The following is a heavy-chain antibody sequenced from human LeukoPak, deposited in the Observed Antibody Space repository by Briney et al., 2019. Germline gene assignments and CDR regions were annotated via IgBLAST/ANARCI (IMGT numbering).Heavy chain of an antibody. D-gene: IGHD3-22*01. V-gene: IGHV1-18*01. Sequence: GASVKVSCKASGYTFTSYGISWVRQAPGQGLEWMGWISAYNSNTNYAQKLQGRVTMTTDTSTSTAYMELRSLRSDDTAVYYCARVRGYYYDSSGYSFDYWGQGTLVTVSS. CDR2: ISAYNSNT. J-gene: IGHJ4*02. CDR3: ARVRGYYYDSSGYSFDY. CDR1: GYTFTSYG.